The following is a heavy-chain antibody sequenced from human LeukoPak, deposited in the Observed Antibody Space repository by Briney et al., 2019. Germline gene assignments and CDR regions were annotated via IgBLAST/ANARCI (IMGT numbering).Heavy chain of an antibody. Sequence: PGGSLRLSCEASGFSLGRPWMSWVRQAPGKGLERVAKIKHNGSEKYYVDSVKGRFTISRDNAKDSLYLQMNSLRAEDTAVYYCARAGRTRFYSGMDVWGQGTTVTVSS. V-gene: IGHV3-7*03. CDR1: GFSLGRPW. J-gene: IGHJ6*02. CDR2: IKHNGSEK. CDR3: ARAGRTRFYSGMDV.